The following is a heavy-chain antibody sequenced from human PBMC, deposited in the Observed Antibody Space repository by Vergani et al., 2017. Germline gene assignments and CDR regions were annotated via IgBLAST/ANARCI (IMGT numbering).Heavy chain of an antibody. CDR2: IYYSGST. Sequence: QVQLQESGPGLVKPSQTLSLTCTVPGGSISSGGYYWSWVRQPPGKGLEWIGYIYYSGSTYYHPSLKSRVTISVGTSKNQISLKLSAVTAADTAVYNCAREYDNFGKYYYYYYMDVWGKGTTVTVSS. J-gene: IGHJ6*03. CDR3: AREYDNFGKYYYYYYMDV. V-gene: IGHV4-31*03. D-gene: IGHD3-3*01. CDR1: GGSISSGGYY.